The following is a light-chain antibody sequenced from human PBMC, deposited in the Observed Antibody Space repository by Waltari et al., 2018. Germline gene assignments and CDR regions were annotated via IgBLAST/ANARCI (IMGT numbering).Light chain of an antibody. J-gene: IGKJ1*01. V-gene: IGKV3-15*01. CDR1: QSLRST. CDR2: GAS. CDR3: QQYADWPPT. Sequence: EIVMTQSPATLSVSPGERVTLSCRASQSLRSTLVWYQQKPGRAPSLLIYGASTRATGIPARFSGSGSGTEFTLTISSLQSEDFAVYFCQQYADWPPTFGQGTKEEIK.